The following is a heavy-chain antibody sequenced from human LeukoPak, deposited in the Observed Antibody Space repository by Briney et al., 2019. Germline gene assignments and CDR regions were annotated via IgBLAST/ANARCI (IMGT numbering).Heavy chain of an antibody. Sequence: GGSLRLSCVASGFTVRSKYMSWVRQAPGKGLEWISVIYSGGSTWYVDSVKGRFTNSRDNSKNTVYLQMNSPRPEDTAMYYCASATYRTGDCYAFFDYWGQGALVTVSS. CDR3: ASATYRTGDCYAFFDY. V-gene: IGHV3-66*02. D-gene: IGHD2-21*02. J-gene: IGHJ4*02. CDR1: GFTVRSKY. CDR2: IYSGGST.